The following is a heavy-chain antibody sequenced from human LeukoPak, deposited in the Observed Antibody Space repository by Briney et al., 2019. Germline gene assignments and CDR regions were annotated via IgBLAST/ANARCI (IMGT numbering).Heavy chain of an antibody. CDR2: IYYSGST. D-gene: IGHD3-22*01. Sequence: SETLSLTCTVSGGSISSYYWSWIRQPPGKGLEWIGYIYYSGSTNYNPSLKSRVTISVDTSKNQFSLKLSSVTAADTAVYYCARPYYYDSSGYYYRGSGFDYWGQGTRVTVSS. CDR3: ARPYYYDSSGYYYRGSGFDY. J-gene: IGHJ4*02. CDR1: GGSISSYY. V-gene: IGHV4-59*01.